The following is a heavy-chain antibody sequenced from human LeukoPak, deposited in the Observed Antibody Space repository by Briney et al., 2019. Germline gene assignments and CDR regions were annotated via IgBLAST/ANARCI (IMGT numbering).Heavy chain of an antibody. CDR2: LNSDGSST. J-gene: IGHJ4*02. Sequence: PGGSLRLSCAASGFTFSTYWMHWVRQVPGKGLVWVSRLNSDGSSTTYADSVKGRFTISRDNAKNTLYLQINGLRVEDTAVYFCARGMDYYDNRGYTTDSWGQGTLVTVAS. D-gene: IGHD3-22*01. CDR1: GFTFSTYW. V-gene: IGHV3-74*01. CDR3: ARGMDYYDNRGYTTDS.